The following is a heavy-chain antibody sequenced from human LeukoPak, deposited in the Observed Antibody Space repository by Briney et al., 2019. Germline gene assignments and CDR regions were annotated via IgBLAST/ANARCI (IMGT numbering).Heavy chain of an antibody. Sequence: PGGSLRLSCAASGFTFSSYWMNWVRQAPGKGLEWVSSISSSSSYIYYADSVKGRFTISRDNAKNSLYLQMNSLRAEDTAVYYCARVEIATNQPPVYWGQGTLVTVSS. D-gene: IGHD5-24*01. CDR1: GFTFSSYW. J-gene: IGHJ4*02. V-gene: IGHV3-21*01. CDR3: ARVEIATNQPPVY. CDR2: ISSSSSYI.